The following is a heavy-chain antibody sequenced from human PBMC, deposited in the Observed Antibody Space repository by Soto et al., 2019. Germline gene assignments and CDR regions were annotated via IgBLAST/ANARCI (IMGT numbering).Heavy chain of an antibody. CDR3: ARVNSGYDYDY. D-gene: IGHD5-12*01. CDR1: GGSISSSSYF. Sequence: SETLSLTCTVSGGSISSSSYFWGWIRQPPGKGLEWIGCIYYSGSTNYNPSLKSRVTISVDTSKNQFSLKLSSVTAADTAVYYCARVNSGYDYDYWGQGTLVTVS. J-gene: IGHJ4*02. CDR2: IYYSGST. V-gene: IGHV4-39*07.